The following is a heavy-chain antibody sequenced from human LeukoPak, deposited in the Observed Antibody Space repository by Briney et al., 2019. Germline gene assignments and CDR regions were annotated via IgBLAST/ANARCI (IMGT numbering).Heavy chain of an antibody. CDR2: IYYSGST. CDR1: GGSISSGGYY. V-gene: IGHV4-31*03. CDR3: AKQQWLRAPWTADDY. Sequence: SETLSLTCTVSGGSISSGGYYWSWIRQHPGKGLEWIGYIYYSGSTYYNPSLKSRVTISVDTSKNQFSLKLSSVTAADTAVYYCAKQQWLRAPWTADDYWGQGTLVTVSS. D-gene: IGHD6-19*01. J-gene: IGHJ4*02.